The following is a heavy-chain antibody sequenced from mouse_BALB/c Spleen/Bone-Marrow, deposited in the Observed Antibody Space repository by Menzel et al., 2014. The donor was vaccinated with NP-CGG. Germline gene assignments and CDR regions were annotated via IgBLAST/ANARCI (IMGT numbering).Heavy chain of an antibody. CDR3: ARLGYYGWFAY. CDR1: GFDFSRYW. CDR2: INPGSNTI. Sequence: EVHLVESGGGLVQPGGSLKLSCAASGFDFSRYWMSWVRRAPGKGLEWIGEINPGSNTINYTPSLKDKFIISRDNAKNTLYLQMSKVKSEDTALYYCARLGYYGWFAYWGQGTLVTVSA. D-gene: IGHD2-3*01. V-gene: IGHV4-1*02. J-gene: IGHJ3*01.